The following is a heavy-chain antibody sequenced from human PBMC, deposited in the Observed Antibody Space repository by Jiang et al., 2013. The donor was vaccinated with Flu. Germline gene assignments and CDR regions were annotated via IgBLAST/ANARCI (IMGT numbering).Heavy chain of an antibody. J-gene: IGHJ4*02. D-gene: IGHD4-17*01. Sequence: QLLESGGGLVQPGGSLRLSCAASGFTFSSYAMSWVRQAPGKGLEWVSAISGSGGSTYYADSVKGRFTISRDNSKNTLYLQMNSLRAEDTAVYYCAKDSLYGDYASGGGWGQGTLVTVSS. CDR1: GFTFSSYA. V-gene: IGHV3-23*01. CDR2: ISGSGGST. CDR3: AKDSLYGDYASGGG.